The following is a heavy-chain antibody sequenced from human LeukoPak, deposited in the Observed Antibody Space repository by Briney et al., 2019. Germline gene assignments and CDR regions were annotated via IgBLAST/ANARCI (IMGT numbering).Heavy chain of an antibody. CDR3: AKEGYYDSSGYYSRGVFDY. CDR1: GFTFSSYA. D-gene: IGHD3-22*01. Sequence: GGSLRLSCAASGFTFSSYAMSWVRQAPGKGLAWVSAISGSGGSTYYADSVKGRFTISRDNSKNTLYLQMNSLRAEDTAVYYCAKEGYYDSSGYYSRGVFDYWGQGTLVTVSS. V-gene: IGHV3-23*01. J-gene: IGHJ4*02. CDR2: ISGSGGST.